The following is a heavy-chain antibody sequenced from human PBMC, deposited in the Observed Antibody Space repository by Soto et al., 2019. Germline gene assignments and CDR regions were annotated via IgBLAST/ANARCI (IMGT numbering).Heavy chain of an antibody. CDR3: ARDGGDLTRGRAFDI. Sequence: QVQLVESGGGVVQPGRSLRLSWAASGFTFSSYAMHWVRQAPGKGLEWVAVISYDGSNKYYADSVKGRFTISRDNSKNTLYLQMNSLRAEDTAVYYCARDGGDLTRGRAFDIWGQGTMVTVSS. D-gene: IGHD3-16*01. CDR2: ISYDGSNK. V-gene: IGHV3-30-3*01. CDR1: GFTFSSYA. J-gene: IGHJ3*02.